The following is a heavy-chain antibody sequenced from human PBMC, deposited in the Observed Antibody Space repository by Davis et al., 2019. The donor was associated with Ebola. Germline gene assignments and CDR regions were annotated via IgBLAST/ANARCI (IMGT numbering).Heavy chain of an antibody. V-gene: IGHV3-66*01. CDR1: GFTVSSNY. CDR2: IYSGGST. Sequence: GGSLRLSCAASGFTVSSNYMSWVRQAPGKGLEWVSVIYSGGSTYYADSVKGRFTISRDNSKNMLYLQMNSLRAEDTAVYYCARDRWDNWFDPWGQGTLVTVSS. D-gene: IGHD1-26*01. CDR3: ARDRWDNWFDP. J-gene: IGHJ5*02.